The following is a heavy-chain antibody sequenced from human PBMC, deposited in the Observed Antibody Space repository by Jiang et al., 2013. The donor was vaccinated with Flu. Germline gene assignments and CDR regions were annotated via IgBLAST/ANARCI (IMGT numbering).Heavy chain of an antibody. Sequence: EVKKPGASVKVSCKASGIMFTSYYMHWVRQAPGQGLEWMGVIHPGIGTTNYAQNFQGRLTITRDTSTTTVYMEMSSLRSEDTAVYFCARDAFALDIWGQGTMVTVSP. J-gene: IGHJ3*02. CDR2: IHPGIGTT. V-gene: IGHV1-46*01. CDR1: GIMFTSYY. CDR3: ARDAFALDI.